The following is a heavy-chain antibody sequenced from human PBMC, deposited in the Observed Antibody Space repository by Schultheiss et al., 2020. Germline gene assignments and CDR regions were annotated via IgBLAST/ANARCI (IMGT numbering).Heavy chain of an antibody. V-gene: IGHV3-23*01. CDR1: GFTFSSYA. CDR2: ISGSGGST. J-gene: IGHJ4*02. Sequence: GGSLRLSCAASGFTFSSYAISWVRQAPGKGLEWVSAISGSGGSTYYADSVKGRFTISRDNSKNTLYLQMNSLRAEDTAVYYCAKGSGVVAATPIWGWGQGTLVTVSS. D-gene: IGHD2-15*01. CDR3: AKGSGVVAATPIWG.